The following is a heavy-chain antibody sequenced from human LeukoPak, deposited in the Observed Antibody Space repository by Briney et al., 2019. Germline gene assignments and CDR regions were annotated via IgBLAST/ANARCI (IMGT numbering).Heavy chain of an antibody. CDR1: GFTFSSYA. Sequence: PGGSLRLSCAASGFTFSSYAMSWVRQAPGKGLEWVSAISGSGGSTYYADSVKGRFTISRDNSKNTLYLQMNSLRAEDTAVYYCAKVRYTTFGVVTNFDYWGQGTLVTVSS. V-gene: IGHV3-23*01. D-gene: IGHD3-3*01. CDR2: ISGSGGST. J-gene: IGHJ4*02. CDR3: AKVRYTTFGVVTNFDY.